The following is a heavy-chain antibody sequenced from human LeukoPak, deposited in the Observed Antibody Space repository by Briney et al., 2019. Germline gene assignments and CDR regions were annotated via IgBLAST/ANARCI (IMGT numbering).Heavy chain of an antibody. J-gene: IGHJ4*02. CDR1: GFTFSSYG. CDR3: ARGMLPTIVGAYSFDY. Sequence: GGSLRLSCAASGFTFSSYGMHWVRQAPGKGLGWVAVIWYDGSNKYYADSVKGRFTISRDNSKNTLYLQMNSLRAEDTAVYYCARGMLPTIVGAYSFDYWGQGTLVTVSS. D-gene: IGHD1-26*01. CDR2: IWYDGSNK. V-gene: IGHV3-33*01.